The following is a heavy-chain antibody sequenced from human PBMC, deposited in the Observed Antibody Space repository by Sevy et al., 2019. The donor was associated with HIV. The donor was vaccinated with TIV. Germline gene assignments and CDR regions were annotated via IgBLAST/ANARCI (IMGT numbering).Heavy chain of an antibody. D-gene: IGHD3-22*01. CDR3: ARDLQKIPSSGYYYDY. CDR1: GYTFTSYY. Sequence: ASVKVSCKASGYTFTSYYMHWVRQAPGQGLEWMGIINPSGGSTSYAQKFQGRVTMTRDTSTSTFYMELSSLRSEDTAVYYCARDLQKIPSSGYYYDYWGQGTLVTVSS. CDR2: INPSGGST. J-gene: IGHJ4*02. V-gene: IGHV1-46*01.